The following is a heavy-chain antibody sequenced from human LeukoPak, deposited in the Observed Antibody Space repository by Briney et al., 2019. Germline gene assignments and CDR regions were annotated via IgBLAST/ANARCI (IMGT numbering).Heavy chain of an antibody. CDR1: GFTFSSYG. CDR3: AKITSIAAAGTGGFDY. V-gene: IGHV3-30*02. Sequence: QSGGSLRLSCAASGFTFSSYGMHWVHQAPGKGLEWVAFIRYDGSNKYYADSVKGRFTISRDNSKNTLYLQMNSLRAEDTAVYYCAKITSIAAAGTGGFDYWGQGTLVTVSS. D-gene: IGHD6-13*01. CDR2: IRYDGSNK. J-gene: IGHJ4*02.